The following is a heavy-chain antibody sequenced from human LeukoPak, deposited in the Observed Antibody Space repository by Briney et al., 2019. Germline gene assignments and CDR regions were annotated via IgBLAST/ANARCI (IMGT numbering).Heavy chain of an antibody. CDR3: ARDYGDPSFDI. Sequence: PGGSLRLSCAASGFSVRTTYMSWVRQAPGKGLEWVSYISSSSSTIYYADSVKGRFTISRDNAKNSLYLQMNSLRAEDTAVYYCARDYGDPSFDIWGQGTMVTVSS. CDR1: GFSVRTTY. D-gene: IGHD4-17*01. J-gene: IGHJ3*02. CDR2: ISSSSSTI. V-gene: IGHV3-48*01.